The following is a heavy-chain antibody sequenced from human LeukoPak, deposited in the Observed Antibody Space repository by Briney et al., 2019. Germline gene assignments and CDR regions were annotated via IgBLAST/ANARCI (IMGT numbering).Heavy chain of an antibody. CDR3: ARRKYYYDSSGYPYPGMDV. J-gene: IGHJ6*02. CDR2: IYSSGST. CDR1: GDSINSYY. D-gene: IGHD3-22*01. Sequence: PSETLSLTCTVSGDSINSYYWSWIRQPPGKGLEWIGYIYSSGSTIYNPSVKSRVTMSVDTSKNQFSLKLSSVTAADTAVYYCARRKYYYDSSGYPYPGMDVWGQGTTVTVSS. V-gene: IGHV4-59*08.